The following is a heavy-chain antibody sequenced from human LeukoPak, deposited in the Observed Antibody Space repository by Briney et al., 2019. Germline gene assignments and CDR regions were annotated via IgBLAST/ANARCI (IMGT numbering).Heavy chain of an antibody. D-gene: IGHD3-9*01. J-gene: IGHJ5*02. V-gene: IGHV3-23*01. CDR1: GFTFSSCA. CDR3: AKAPRYDILSGFNWFDP. Sequence: PGGSLRLSCAASGFTFSSCAMSWVRQAPGKGLEWVSAISGSGGSTYYADSVKGRFTISRDNSKNTLYLQMNSLRAEDTAVYYCAKAPRYDILSGFNWFDPWGQGTLVTVSS. CDR2: ISGSGGST.